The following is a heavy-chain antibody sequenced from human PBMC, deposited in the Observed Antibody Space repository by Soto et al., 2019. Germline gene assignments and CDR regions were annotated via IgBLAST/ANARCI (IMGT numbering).Heavy chain of an antibody. CDR1: GFTFNDY. J-gene: IGHJ3*02. D-gene: IGHD2-8*01. CDR2: ISGSSGHI. Sequence: PGGSLRLSCAASGFTFNDYMSWIRQAPGKGLEWVSYISGSSGHINYADSVKGRFTISRDNARNSLYLQMNSLRAEDTAVYYCATQFRNTNRFYDAFEIWGQGTMVTVSS. V-gene: IGHV3-11*06. CDR3: ATQFRNTNRFYDAFEI.